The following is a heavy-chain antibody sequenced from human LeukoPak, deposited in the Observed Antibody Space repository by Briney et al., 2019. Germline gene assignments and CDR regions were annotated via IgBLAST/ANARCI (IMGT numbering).Heavy chain of an antibody. CDR1: GFTFSSYG. V-gene: IGHV3-30*02. J-gene: IGHJ4*02. Sequence: GGSLRLSCAASGFTFSSYGMHWVRQAPGKGLEWVAFIRYDGDIKYYADSVKGRFTISRDNPKNTLYLQMNSLTAEDTAVYYCARDPDSSGWGYYFDYWGQGTLVTVSS. CDR3: ARDPDSSGWGYYFDY. CDR2: IRYDGDIK. D-gene: IGHD3-22*01.